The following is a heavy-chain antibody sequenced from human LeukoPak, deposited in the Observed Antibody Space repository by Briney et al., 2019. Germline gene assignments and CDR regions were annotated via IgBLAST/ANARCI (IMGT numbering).Heavy chain of an antibody. Sequence: SETLPLTCTVSGGSISSGSYYWSWIRQPAGKGLEWIGRIYTSGSTNYNPSLKSRVTISVDTSKNQFSLKLSSVTAADTAVYYCARQTFGALYFDSWGQGTLVTVSS. D-gene: IGHD3-10*01. CDR3: ARQTFGALYFDS. J-gene: IGHJ4*02. V-gene: IGHV4-61*02. CDR2: IYTSGST. CDR1: GGSISSGSYY.